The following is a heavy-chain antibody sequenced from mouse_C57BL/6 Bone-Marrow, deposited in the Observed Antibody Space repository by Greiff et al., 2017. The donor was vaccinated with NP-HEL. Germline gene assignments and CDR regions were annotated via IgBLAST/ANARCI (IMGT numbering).Heavy chain of an antibody. CDR1: GFTFSSYT. CDR3: ARHRDWVAWFAD. Sequence: EVKLVESGGGLVKPGGSLKLSCAASGFTFSSYTMSWVRQTPEKRLEWVATISGGGGNTYSPDSVKGRFTISRDNAKNTLYLQMSSRRSEYAALYYCARHRDWVAWFADWGQGTLVTVSA. CDR2: ISGGGGNT. D-gene: IGHD4-1*01. J-gene: IGHJ3*01. V-gene: IGHV5-9*01.